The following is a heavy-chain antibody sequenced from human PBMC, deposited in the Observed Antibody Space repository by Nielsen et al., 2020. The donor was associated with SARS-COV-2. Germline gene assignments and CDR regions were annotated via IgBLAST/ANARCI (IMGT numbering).Heavy chain of an antibody. D-gene: IGHD3-9*01. J-gene: IGHJ6*02. Sequence: SETLSLTCTVSGGSISSGTYYWSWIRQPAGKGLEWIGRIYTSGSTNYNPSLKSRVTISVDTSKNQFSLRLKSVTAADTAVYYCARERHFDWYYAAGYYYYAMDVWGQGTTVTVSS. CDR1: GGSISSGTYY. CDR2: IYTSGST. V-gene: IGHV4-61*02. CDR3: ARERHFDWYYAAGYYYYAMDV.